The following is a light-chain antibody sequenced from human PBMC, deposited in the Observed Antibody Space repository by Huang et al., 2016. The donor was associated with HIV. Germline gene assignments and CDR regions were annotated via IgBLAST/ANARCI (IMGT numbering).Light chain of an antibody. J-gene: IGKJ3*01. CDR2: AAS. CDR3: QQYNDFRST. CDR1: QIVSIH. Sequence: ETVMTQSPVTLSVSPGDRASLSCRSSQIVSIHLAWYQQKPGQAPRLLIYAASTRATGVPAMFSGSGAGTEFTLTISTLQSEDSAVYYCQQYNDFRSTFGPGTRVEIK. V-gene: IGKV3-15*01.